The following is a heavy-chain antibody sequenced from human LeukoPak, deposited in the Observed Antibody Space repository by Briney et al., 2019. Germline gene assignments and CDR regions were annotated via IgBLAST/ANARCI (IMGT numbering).Heavy chain of an antibody. J-gene: IGHJ6*03. V-gene: IGHV4-59*01. CDR3: ARERKDSSGWYYYYMDV. D-gene: IGHD6-19*01. Sequence: SETLSLTCSVSGGSINSYYWSWIRQPPGKGLEWIGYIYYSGSTKYNPSLKSRVTASVDTSKNQFSLNLTSVTAADTAVYYCARERKDSSGWYYYYMDVWGKGTTVTVSS. CDR2: IYYSGST. CDR1: GGSINSYY.